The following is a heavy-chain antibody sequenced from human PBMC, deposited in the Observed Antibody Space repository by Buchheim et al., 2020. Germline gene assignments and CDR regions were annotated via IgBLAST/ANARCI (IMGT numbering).Heavy chain of an antibody. J-gene: IGHJ4*02. V-gene: IGHV3-21*01. CDR2: ISSSSGTR. CDR3: ARIVGDFGY. CDR1: GFTFSRYS. Sequence: EVQLVESGGGLVKPGGSLRLSCAASGFTFSRYSMSWVRQAPGKGLEWVSSISSSSGTRYYADSLKSRFSISIYNAQNSLYLQMNSLRAEDTAMYYCARIVGDFGYWGQGTL. D-gene: IGHD3-22*01.